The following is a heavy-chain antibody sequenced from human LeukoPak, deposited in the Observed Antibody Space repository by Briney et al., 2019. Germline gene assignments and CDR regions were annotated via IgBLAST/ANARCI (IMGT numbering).Heavy chain of an antibody. V-gene: IGHV4-34*01. Sequence: SETLSLTCAVYGGSFSSYYWSWIRQPPGKGLEWIGEINHSGSTSYKPSLKSRVTISVDTSKNQFSLKLSSVTAADTAVYYCARGRNCGGDCYYFAYWGQGTLVTVSS. CDR3: ARGRNCGGDCYYFAY. J-gene: IGHJ4*02. CDR2: INHSGST. CDR1: GGSFSSYY. D-gene: IGHD2-21*02.